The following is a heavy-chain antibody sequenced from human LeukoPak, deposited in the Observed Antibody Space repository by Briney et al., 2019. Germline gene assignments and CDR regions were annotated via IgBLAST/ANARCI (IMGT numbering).Heavy chain of an antibody. CDR2: IFYRGST. D-gene: IGHD1-26*01. CDR3: ARDRIVGDGTFDY. Sequence: SETLSLTCSVSGGSISSGSYNWAWIRPPPGKGLEWIGSIFYRGSTYYNPSLKSRVTISIDRSKNQFSLKLSSLTAADTALYYCARDRIVGDGTFDYWGQGTLVTVSS. J-gene: IGHJ4*02. CDR1: GGSISSGSYN. V-gene: IGHV4-39*07.